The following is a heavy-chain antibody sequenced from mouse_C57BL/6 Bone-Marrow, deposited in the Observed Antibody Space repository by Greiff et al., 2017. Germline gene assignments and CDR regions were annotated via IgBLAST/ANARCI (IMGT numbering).Heavy chain of an antibody. Sequence: VQLQQPGAELVKPGASVKLSCKASGYTFTSYWMHWVKPRPGQGLEWIGMIHPNSGSTNYNEKFKSKGTLTVDKSSSTAYMQLSSLTSADSAVYYCARGGAIYYDYGYAMDYWGQGTSVTVSS. CDR2: IHPNSGST. J-gene: IGHJ4*01. V-gene: IGHV1-64*01. CDR3: ARGGAIYYDYGYAMDY. CDR1: GYTFTSYW. D-gene: IGHD2-4*01.